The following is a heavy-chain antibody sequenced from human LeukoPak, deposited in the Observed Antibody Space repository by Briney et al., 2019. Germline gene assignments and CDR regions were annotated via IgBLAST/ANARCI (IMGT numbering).Heavy chain of an antibody. D-gene: IGHD3-10*01. Sequence: GGSLRLSCAASGFTFSSYSMNWVRQAPGKGLEWVSSISSSSSYIYYADSVKGRFTISRDNAKNSLYLQMNSLRAEDTAVYYCARDPLSITMVRGEGAFDIWGQGTMVTVSS. CDR3: ARDPLSITMVRGEGAFDI. CDR2: ISSSSSYI. CDR1: GFTFSSYS. J-gene: IGHJ3*02. V-gene: IGHV3-21*01.